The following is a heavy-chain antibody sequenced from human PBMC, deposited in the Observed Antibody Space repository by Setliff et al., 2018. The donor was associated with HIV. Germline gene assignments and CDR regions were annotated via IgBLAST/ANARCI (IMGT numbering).Heavy chain of an antibody. D-gene: IGHD3-10*01. CDR3: ARREGRFGEASMDV. V-gene: IGHV5-51*01. CDR2: IYPGDSDT. Sequence: PGESLKISCTGSGFNFNTDWIVWVRQIPGKGLEWMGIIYPGDSDTRYSPSFQGQVTISADKSISTAYLQWSSLKASDTAMYYCARREGRFGEASMDVWGKGTTVTISS. J-gene: IGHJ6*03. CDR1: GFNFNTDW.